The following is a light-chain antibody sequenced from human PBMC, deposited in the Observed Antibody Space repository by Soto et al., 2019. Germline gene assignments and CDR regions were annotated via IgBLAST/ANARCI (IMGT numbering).Light chain of an antibody. J-gene: IGKJ4*01. Sequence: EIVLTQSPGTLSLSPGERATLSCRASQSVSSSYLAWYQQKPGQGPRLLISDASTRATGIPARFSGSGSGTEFTLTISSLQSEDFATYYCQQAHSFPLTFGGGTKVDIK. CDR1: QSVSSSY. CDR3: QQAHSFPLT. V-gene: IGKV3D-7*01. CDR2: DAS.